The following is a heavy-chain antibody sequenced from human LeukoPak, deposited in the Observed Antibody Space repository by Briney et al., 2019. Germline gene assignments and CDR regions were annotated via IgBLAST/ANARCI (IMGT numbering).Heavy chain of an antibody. CDR2: INHSGST. J-gene: IGHJ5*02. CDR1: GGSFSGYY. Sequence: SETLSLTCAVYGGSFSGYYWSWIRQPPGKGLEWIGEINHSGSTNYNPSLKSRVTISVDTSKNQFSLKLSSVTAADTAVYYCARHLATSIDPWGQGTLVTVSS. D-gene: IGHD5-12*01. CDR3: ARHLATSIDP. V-gene: IGHV4-34*01.